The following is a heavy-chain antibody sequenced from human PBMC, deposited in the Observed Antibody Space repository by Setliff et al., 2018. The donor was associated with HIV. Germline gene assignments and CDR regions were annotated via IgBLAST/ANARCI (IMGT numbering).Heavy chain of an antibody. J-gene: IGHJ4*01. CDR2: ISGSAGTT. V-gene: IGHV3-23*01. Sequence: GESLKISCAASGFTFSNYAMSWVRQAPGKGLKWVSGISGSAGTTYYADSVKGRFTISRDNSKNTLYLQMNSLIAEDTAVYDCAKDHATSSWFTALLDYWGHGALVTVSS. CDR1: GFTFSNYA. D-gene: IGHD6-13*01. CDR3: AKDHATSSWFTALLDY.